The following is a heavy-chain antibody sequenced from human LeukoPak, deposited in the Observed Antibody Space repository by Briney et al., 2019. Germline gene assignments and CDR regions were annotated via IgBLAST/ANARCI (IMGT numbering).Heavy chain of an antibody. V-gene: IGHV4-34*01. D-gene: IGHD2-15*01. CDR2: INHSGST. CDR1: GGSFSGYY. J-gene: IGHJ6*03. Sequence: RPSETLSLTCAVYGGSFSGYYWSWIRQPPGKGLEWIGEINHSGSTNYNPSLKSRVTISVDTSKNQFSLKLSSVTAADTAVYYCARSVVVVSTPPPTYYTDVWGKGTTVTVSS. CDR3: ARSVVVVSTPPPTYYTDV.